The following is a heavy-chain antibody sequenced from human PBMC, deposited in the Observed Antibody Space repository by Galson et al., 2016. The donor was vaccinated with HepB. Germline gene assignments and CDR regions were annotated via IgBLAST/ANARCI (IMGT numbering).Heavy chain of an antibody. CDR1: GFIFSNYV. CDR2: IKKDGSEK. V-gene: IGHV3-7*01. Sequence: SLRLSCAASGFIFSNYVLHWVRRAPGKGLEWVASIKKDGSEKYYVDSVKGRFTISRDNGKKSVFLQMSSLRVEDTAVYYCARGHYDMDVWGQGTTVTVSS. CDR3: ARGHYDMDV. J-gene: IGHJ6*02.